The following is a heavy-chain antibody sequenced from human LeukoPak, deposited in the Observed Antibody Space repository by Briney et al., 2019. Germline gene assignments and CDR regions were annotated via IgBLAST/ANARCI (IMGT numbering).Heavy chain of an antibody. D-gene: IGHD3-16*01. CDR3: AQWGNNMDV. J-gene: IGHJ6*03. V-gene: IGHV4-34*01. CDR1: GGSFSAYY. Sequence: PSETLSLTCTVYGGSFSAYYWHWFRQPPGKGLEWIGEINYSGSTKYNPSLKSRVTISIDTSKNQFSLKLGSVTAADTAVYYCAQWGNNMDVWGKGTTVTVSS. CDR2: INYSGST.